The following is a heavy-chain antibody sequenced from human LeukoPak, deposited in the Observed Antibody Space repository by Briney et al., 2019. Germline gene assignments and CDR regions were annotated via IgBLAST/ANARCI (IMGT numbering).Heavy chain of an antibody. J-gene: IGHJ3*02. CDR2: ISGYNGNT. D-gene: IGHD5/OR15-5a*01. CDR3: ARRRIVSGTDGFDI. V-gene: IGHV1-18*01. CDR1: GYTFTNFG. Sequence: ASVKVSCKTSGYTFTNFGSSWVRQAPGQGLEWVGWISGYNGNTNYAQKLQGRVTMTTDTSTSTAYMELRSLTSDDTALYYCARRRIVSGTDGFDIWGQGTMVTVSS.